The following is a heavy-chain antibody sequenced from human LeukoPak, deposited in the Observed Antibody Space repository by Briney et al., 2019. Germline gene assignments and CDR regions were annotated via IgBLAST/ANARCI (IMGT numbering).Heavy chain of an antibody. D-gene: IGHD3-3*01. V-gene: IGHV3-23*01. CDR2: ISGSGGST. Sequence: GGSLRLSCAASGFTYSSYAMSWVRQAPGKGLEWVSAISGSGGSTYYADSVKGRFTISRDNSKNTLYLQMYSLRAEDTAVYYCAKENYDFWSGYTPYYYYYYMDVWGKGTTVTVSS. CDR3: AKENYDFWSGYTPYYYYYYMDV. J-gene: IGHJ6*03. CDR1: GFTYSSYA.